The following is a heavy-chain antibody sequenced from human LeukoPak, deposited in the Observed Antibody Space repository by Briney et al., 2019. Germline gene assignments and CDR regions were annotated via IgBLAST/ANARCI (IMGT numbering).Heavy chain of an antibody. CDR3: ATYDSWSGYNIAY. Sequence: GESLRLSCTASGFTFSNFWMGWVRQAPGKGLEWVANIKQDETEKLYLGSVRGRFTISRDNAKNSLYLQMNSLKVEDSAIYYCATYDSWSGYNIAYWGQGTLVTVSS. V-gene: IGHV3-7*03. CDR2: IKQDETEK. J-gene: IGHJ4*02. D-gene: IGHD3-3*01. CDR1: GFTFSNFW.